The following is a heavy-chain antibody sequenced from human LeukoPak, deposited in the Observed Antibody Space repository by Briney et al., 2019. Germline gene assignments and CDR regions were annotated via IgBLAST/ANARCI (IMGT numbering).Heavy chain of an antibody. CDR2: ISSSSTI. CDR3: ARPLYGDYLFDY. CDR1: GFTFSSYS. J-gene: IGHJ4*02. D-gene: IGHD4-17*01. Sequence: GGSLRLSCAASGFTFSSYSMNWVRQAPGKGLEWVSYISSSSTIYYADSVKGRFTISRDNAKNSLYLQMNSLRAEDTAVYYCARPLYGDYLFDYWGQGTLVTVSS. V-gene: IGHV3-48*01.